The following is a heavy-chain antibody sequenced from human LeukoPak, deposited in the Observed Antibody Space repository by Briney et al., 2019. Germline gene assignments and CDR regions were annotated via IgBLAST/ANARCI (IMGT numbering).Heavy chain of an antibody. CDR2: ISGSGGST. D-gene: IGHD2-2*01. Sequence: PGGSLRLSCAASGFTFSSYAMSWVRQAPGKGLEWVSVISGSGGSTYYADSVKGRFSISRDNSKNMLYLQMNSLRAEDTAVYYCAKEIRCSSTSCGSFDHWGQGTLVTVSS. CDR1: GFTFSSYA. CDR3: AKEIRCSSTSCGSFDH. V-gene: IGHV3-23*01. J-gene: IGHJ4*02.